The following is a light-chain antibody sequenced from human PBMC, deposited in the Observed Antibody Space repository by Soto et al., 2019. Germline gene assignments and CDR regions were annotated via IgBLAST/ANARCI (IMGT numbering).Light chain of an antibody. CDR2: SDN. CDR1: NSNIGSNT. CDR3: SSYTSSSTRV. V-gene: IGLV1-44*01. Sequence: QSVLTQPPSASGTPGQRVTISCSGSNSNIGSNTVNWYQHLPGTAPKLLIFSDNQRPSGVPDRFSGSKSGTSASLAISGLQSEDEADYYCSSYTSSSTRVFGTGTKLTVL. J-gene: IGLJ1*01.